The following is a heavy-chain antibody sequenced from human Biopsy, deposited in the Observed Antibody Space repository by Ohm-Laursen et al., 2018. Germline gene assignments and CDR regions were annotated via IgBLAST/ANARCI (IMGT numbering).Heavy chain of an antibody. CDR2: IFYRGST. Sequence: SDTLSLTCTVSGGSISNNNYYWGWIRQPPGKGLEWIGSIFYRGSTHYTPYLKSRVNISVDTSKNQFSLKLISVTAADTAVYYCARDYDTSGYYYVSWGQGTLVTVSS. CDR1: GGSISNNNYY. J-gene: IGHJ5*02. V-gene: IGHV4-39*01. CDR3: ARDYDTSGYYYVS. D-gene: IGHD3-22*01.